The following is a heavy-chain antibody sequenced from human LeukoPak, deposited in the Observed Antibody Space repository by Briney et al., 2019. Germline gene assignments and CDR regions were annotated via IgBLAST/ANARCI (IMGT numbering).Heavy chain of an antibody. J-gene: IGHJ5*02. CDR1: GGTFSSYA. D-gene: IGHD3-10*01. CDR2: IIPIFGTA. Sequence: GASVKVSCKASGGTFSSYAISWVRQAPGQGLEWMGGIIPIFGTANYAQKFQGRATITADKSTSTAYMELSSLRSEDTAVYYCASQNTMVRGVIMRSNWFDPWGQGTLVTVSS. V-gene: IGHV1-69*06. CDR3: ASQNTMVRGVIMRSNWFDP.